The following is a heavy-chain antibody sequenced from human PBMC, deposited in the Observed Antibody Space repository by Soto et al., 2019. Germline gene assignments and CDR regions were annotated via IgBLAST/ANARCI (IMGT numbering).Heavy chain of an antibody. V-gene: IGHV6-1*01. J-gene: IGHJ5*02. CDR1: GDSVSSNSAA. CDR2: TYYRSKWYN. CDR3: AREDDYVWGGYRSTGGVFFDP. Sequence: PSQTLSLTCAISGDSVSSNSAAWNWIRQSPSRGLEWLGRTYYRSKWYNDYAVSVKSRITINPDTSKNQFSLQLNSVTPEDTAVYYCAREDDYVWGGYRSTGGVFFDPWGQGTLVTVSS. D-gene: IGHD3-16*02.